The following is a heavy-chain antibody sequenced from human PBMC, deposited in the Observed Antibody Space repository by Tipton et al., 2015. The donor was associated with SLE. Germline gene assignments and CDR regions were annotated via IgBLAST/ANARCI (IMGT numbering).Heavy chain of an antibody. D-gene: IGHD4-17*01. CDR1: GGSISSHY. V-gene: IGHV4-59*11. CDR3: AREWDYGDAFDI. CDR2: IYSGGST. Sequence: TLSLTCTVSGGSISSHYWSWIRQPPGKTLEWIGYIYSGGSTNYNPSLKSRVSISVDPSKNQISLKLSSVTAADTAVYYCAREWDYGDAFDIWGQGTMVTVSS. J-gene: IGHJ3*02.